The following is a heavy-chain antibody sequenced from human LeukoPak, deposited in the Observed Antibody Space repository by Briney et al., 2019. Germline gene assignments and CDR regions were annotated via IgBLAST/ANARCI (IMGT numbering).Heavy chain of an antibody. CDR1: GFTDSNGA. CDR3: EKSEMWYIDAVDK. V-gene: IGHV3-23*01. D-gene: IGHD1-1*01. CDR2: ITARADST. Sequence: GGSLRLSYAASGFTDSNGAMSCVRQAPGKGLEWVSGITARADSTYYADSVKGRVTISRDNSKNTLFLQLNSLRAEDAAVYYCEKSEMWYIDAVDKWGQGTMVTVSS. J-gene: IGHJ3*02.